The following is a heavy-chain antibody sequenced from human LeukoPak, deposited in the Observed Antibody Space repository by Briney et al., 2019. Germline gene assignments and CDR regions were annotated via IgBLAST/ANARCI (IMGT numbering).Heavy chain of an antibody. D-gene: IGHD2-2*01. V-gene: IGHV5-10-1*01. CDR1: GYKFTSYR. CDR3: ARHPQPLYCSINNCNWGAFDL. Sequence: GESLKISCKGSGYKFTSYRMTWVRQKPGKGLEWMGRIDPNDSHTNYSPSFQGHVTISADKSITTVYLQWSSLKASDTAMYYCARHPQPLYCSINNCNWGAFDLWGQGTMVTVSS. J-gene: IGHJ3*01. CDR2: IDPNDSHT.